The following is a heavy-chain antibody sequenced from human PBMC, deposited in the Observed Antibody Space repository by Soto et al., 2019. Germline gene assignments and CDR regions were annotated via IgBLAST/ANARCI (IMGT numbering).Heavy chain of an antibody. J-gene: IGHJ4*02. D-gene: IGHD6-13*01. CDR2: ISSSSSYI. CDR3: ARDHWAAAAGTSDY. V-gene: IGHV3-21*01. Sequence: EVQLVESGGGLVKPGGSLRLSCAASGFTFSSYSMNWVRQAPGKGLEWVSSISSSSSYIYYADSVKGRFTISRDNAKNSLYLQMNSLRAEDTAVYYCARDHWAAAAGTSDYWGQGTLVTVSS. CDR1: GFTFSSYS.